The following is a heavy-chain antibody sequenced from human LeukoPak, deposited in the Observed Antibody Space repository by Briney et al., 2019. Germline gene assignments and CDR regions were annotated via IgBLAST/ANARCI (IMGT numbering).Heavy chain of an antibody. CDR2: ISGSGGST. CDR3: AQGQGPLAAVAGTYFQH. V-gene: IGHV3-23*01. CDR1: GFTFSSSA. D-gene: IGHD6-19*01. J-gene: IGHJ1*01. Sequence: PGGSLRLSCAASGFTFSSSAMSWVRQAPGKGLEWVSGISGSGGSTYYTDSVKGRFTISRDNSKNTLYLQMNSLRAEDTAVYYCAQGQGPLAAVAGTYFQHWGQGTLVTVSS.